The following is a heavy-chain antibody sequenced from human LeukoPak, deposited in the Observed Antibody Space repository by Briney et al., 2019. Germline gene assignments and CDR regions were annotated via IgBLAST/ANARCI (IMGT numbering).Heavy chain of an antibody. V-gene: IGHV3-74*01. CDR2: INSDGSST. J-gene: IGHJ1*01. D-gene: IGHD2-2*01. Sequence: PGGSLRLSCAAPGFTFSSYWMHWVRQAPGKGLVWVSRINSDGSSTSYADSVKGRFTISRDNSKNTLYLQMNSLRAEDTAVYYCARGYCSSTSCYGYFQHWGQGTLVTVSS. CDR3: ARGYCSSTSCYGYFQH. CDR1: GFTFSSYW.